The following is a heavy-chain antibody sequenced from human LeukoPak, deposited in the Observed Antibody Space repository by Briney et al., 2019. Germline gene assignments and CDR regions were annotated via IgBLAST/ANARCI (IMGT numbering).Heavy chain of an antibody. CDR2: IYYSGST. CDR1: GGSISSSSYY. V-gene: IGHV4-39*07. CDR3: ARASHLCLWCGGDFPLFDY. D-gene: IGHD2-21*02. Sequence: PSETLSLTCTVSGGSISSSSYYWGWIRQPPGKGLEWIGSIYYSGSTYYNPSLKSRVTISVDTSKNQFSLKLSSVTAAGTAVYYCARASHLCLWCGGDFPLFDYWGQGTLVTVSS. J-gene: IGHJ4*02.